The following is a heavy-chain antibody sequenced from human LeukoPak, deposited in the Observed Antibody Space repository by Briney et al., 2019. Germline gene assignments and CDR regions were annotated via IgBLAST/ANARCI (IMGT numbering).Heavy chain of an antibody. CDR1: GGSISSYY. CDR2: IYTSGST. Sequence: SETLSLTCTVSGGSISSYYWSWIRQPSGKGLEWIGRIYTSGSTNYNPSLKSRVTMSIDTSKNQFSLRLGSVTAADTAMYYCAGIAVTGGGWFDPWGQGTLVTVSS. CDR3: AGIAVTGGGWFDP. V-gene: IGHV4-4*07. D-gene: IGHD7-27*01. J-gene: IGHJ5*02.